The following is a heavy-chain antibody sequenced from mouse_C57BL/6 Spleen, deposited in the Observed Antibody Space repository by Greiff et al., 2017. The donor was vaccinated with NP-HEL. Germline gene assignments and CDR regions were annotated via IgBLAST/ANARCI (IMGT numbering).Heavy chain of an antibody. J-gene: IGHJ2*01. CDR3: ARIDSNSFDY. Sequence: QVQLKESGPELVKPGASVKISCKASGYAFSSSWMNWVKQRPGKGLEWIGRIYPGDGDTNYNGKFKGKATLTADKSSSTAYMQLSSLTSEDSAVYFCARIDSNSFDYWGQGTTLTVSS. CDR2: IYPGDGDT. D-gene: IGHD2-5*01. V-gene: IGHV1-82*01. CDR1: GYAFSSSW.